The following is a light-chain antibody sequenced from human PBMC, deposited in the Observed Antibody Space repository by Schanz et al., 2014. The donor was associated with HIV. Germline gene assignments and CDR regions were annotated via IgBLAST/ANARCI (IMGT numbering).Light chain of an antibody. CDR2: LAS. CDR3: QQSYSNPRT. J-gene: IGKJ1*01. CDR1: QGFGSY. Sequence: DIQLTQSPSFLSASVGDRVTITCRASQGFGSYLAWYQQRPGKAPNLLIYLASSLQSGVPSRFSGSGSGTDFTLTISSLQPEDFATYFCQQSYSNPRTFGQGTKVEI. V-gene: IGKV1-39*01.